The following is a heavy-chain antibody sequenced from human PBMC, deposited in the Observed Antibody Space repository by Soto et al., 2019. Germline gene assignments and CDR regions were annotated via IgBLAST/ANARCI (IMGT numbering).Heavy chain of an antibody. CDR1: GFTFSSYW. D-gene: IGHD2-15*01. J-gene: IGHJ3*02. CDR2: IKQDGSEK. V-gene: IGHV3-7*01. Sequence: EVQLVESGGGLVQPGGSLRLSCAASGFTFSSYWMSWVRQAPGKGLEWVANIKQDGSEKYYVDSVKGRFTISRDNAKNSLYLQMNSLRAEDTAVYYCARDKYCSGGSCYGLEDAFDIWGEGTMVTVSS. CDR3: ARDKYCSGGSCYGLEDAFDI.